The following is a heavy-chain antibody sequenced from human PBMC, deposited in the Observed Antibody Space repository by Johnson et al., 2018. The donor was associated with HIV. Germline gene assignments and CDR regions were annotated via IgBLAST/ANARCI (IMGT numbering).Heavy chain of an antibody. V-gene: IGHV3-33*06. Sequence: QVQLVESGGGVVQPGRSLRLSCAASGFTFSTYGMHWVRQAPGKGLEWVAVIWFDGSSKYYADSVKGRFTISRDNSKNTLYVQMNSLRAEDTAVYYCAKDSERGYSYGWCGFDIWGQGTMVTVSS. CDR1: GFTFSTYG. CDR2: IWFDGSSK. D-gene: IGHD5-18*01. CDR3: AKDSERGYSYGWCGFDI. J-gene: IGHJ3*02.